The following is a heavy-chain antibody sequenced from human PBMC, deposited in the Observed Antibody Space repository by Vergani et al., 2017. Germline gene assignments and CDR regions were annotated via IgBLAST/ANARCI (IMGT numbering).Heavy chain of an antibody. V-gene: IGHV4-61*01. CDR2: IYYSGST. CDR3: ARRASTGEDGAFDI. Sequence: QVQLQESGPGLVKPSQTLSLTCTVSGGSISSSSYYWGWIRQPPGKGLEWIGYIYYSGSTNYNPSLKSRVTISVDTSKNQFSLKLSSVTAADTAVYYCARRASTGEDGAFDIWGQGTMVTVSS. J-gene: IGHJ3*02. CDR1: GGSISSSSYY. D-gene: IGHD3-10*01.